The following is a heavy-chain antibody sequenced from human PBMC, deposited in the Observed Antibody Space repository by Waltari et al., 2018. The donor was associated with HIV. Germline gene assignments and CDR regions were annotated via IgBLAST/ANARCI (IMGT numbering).Heavy chain of an antibody. J-gene: IGHJ6*02. CDR3: AKDMGIFYAYGMDV. CDR1: GFTFGNYA. V-gene: IGHV3-9*01. CDR2: ISWNSGNI. D-gene: IGHD2-8*01. Sequence: EAQLVASGGGSVQPGRSLRLSCAASGFTFGNYAMNWVRQAPGKALEWVSGISWNSGNIEYADSVKGRFTISRDNGKNSLYLQMNSLRSEDTGLYYCAKDMGIFYAYGMDVWGQGTAVTVSS.